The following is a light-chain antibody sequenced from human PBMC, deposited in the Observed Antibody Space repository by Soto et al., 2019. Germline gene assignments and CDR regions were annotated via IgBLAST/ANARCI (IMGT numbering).Light chain of an antibody. CDR3: CSFAGSSTVI. CDR2: EGS. Sequence: QSALTQPASVSGSPGQSITISCTGTSSDVGSYNLVSWYQQHTGKAPKLMIYEGSKRPSGVSNRLSGSKSGNTASLTISGLQAGDEADYYCCSFAGSSTVIFGGGTELTVL. CDR1: SSDVGSYNL. J-gene: IGLJ2*01. V-gene: IGLV2-23*01.